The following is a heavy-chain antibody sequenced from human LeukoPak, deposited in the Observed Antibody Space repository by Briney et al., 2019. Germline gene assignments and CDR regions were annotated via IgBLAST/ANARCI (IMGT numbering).Heavy chain of an antibody. D-gene: IGHD3-9*01. CDR3: ARGRRTYYDILTGYFTY. Sequence: ASVKVSCKASGYTFTSYYMHWVRQAPGQGLEWTGIINPSGGSTSYAQKFQGRVTMTRDTSTSTVYMELSSLRSEDTAVYYCARGRRTYYDILTGYFTYWGQGTLVTVSS. CDR1: GYTFTSYY. J-gene: IGHJ4*02. V-gene: IGHV1-46*01. CDR2: INPSGGST.